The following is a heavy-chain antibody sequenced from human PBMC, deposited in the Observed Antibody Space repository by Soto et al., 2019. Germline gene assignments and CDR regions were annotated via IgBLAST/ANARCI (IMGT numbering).Heavy chain of an antibody. CDR2: INPNSGGT. V-gene: IGHV1-2*04. CDR3: ARGKRYDSSGYYLTDFDY. D-gene: IGHD3-22*01. Sequence: EASVKVSCKASGYTFTGYYMHWVRQAPGQGLEWMGWINPNSGGTNYAQKFQGWVTMTRDTSISTAYMELSRLRSDDTAVYYCARGKRYDSSGYYLTDFDYWGQGTLVTVSS. J-gene: IGHJ4*02. CDR1: GYTFTGYY.